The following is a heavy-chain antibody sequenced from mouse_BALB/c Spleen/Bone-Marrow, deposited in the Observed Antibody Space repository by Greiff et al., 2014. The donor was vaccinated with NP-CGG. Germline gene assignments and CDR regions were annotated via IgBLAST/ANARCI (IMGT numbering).Heavy chain of an antibody. D-gene: IGHD2-3*01. CDR2: IYPSDNYT. Sequence: VQLVESGAELVRPGASVKLSCKASGYTFTSYWINWVKQRPGQGLEWIGNIYPSDNYTNYNQKFKDKATLTVDKSSSTAYMQLSSPTSEDSAVYYCTRTYEYFDYWGQGTTLTVSS. J-gene: IGHJ2*01. CDR1: GYTFTSYW. CDR3: TRTYEYFDY. V-gene: IGHV1-69*02.